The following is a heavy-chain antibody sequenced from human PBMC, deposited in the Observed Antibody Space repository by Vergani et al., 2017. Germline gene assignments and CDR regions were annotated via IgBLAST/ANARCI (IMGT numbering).Heavy chain of an antibody. CDR2: IHYSGST. V-gene: IGHV4-30-4*01. D-gene: IGHD3-3*01. CDR3: SRGGYFDLWSGYSREENFDY. CDR1: GGSISSGDYY. J-gene: IGHJ4*02. Sequence: QVQLQESGPGLVKPSQTLSITCTVSGGSISSGDYYWSWIRPPPGKGLEWIGYIHYSGSTYYNPSLKSRVTISVDKSKNQFSLKLSSVTASDKAVYYCSRGGYFDLWSGYSREENFDYWGQGTLVTVSS.